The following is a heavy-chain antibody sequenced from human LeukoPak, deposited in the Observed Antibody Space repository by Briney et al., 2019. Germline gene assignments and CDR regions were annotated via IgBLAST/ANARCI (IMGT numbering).Heavy chain of an antibody. Sequence: VASVKVSCKASGGTFSSYAISWVRQAPGQGLEWMGRIIPILGIANYAQKFQGRVTITADKSTSTAYMELSSLRSEDTAVYYCARVKRNDFWSGYSSGWFDPWGQGTLVTVSS. D-gene: IGHD3-3*01. CDR3: ARVKRNDFWSGYSSGWFDP. J-gene: IGHJ5*02. V-gene: IGHV1-69*04. CDR1: GGTFSSYA. CDR2: IIPILGIA.